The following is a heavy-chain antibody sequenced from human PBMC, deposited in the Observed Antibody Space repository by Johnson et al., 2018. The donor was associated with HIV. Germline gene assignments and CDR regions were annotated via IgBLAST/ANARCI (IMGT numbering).Heavy chain of an antibody. CDR1: GFTVSSYY. CDR3: ARGLAPRYEIVVDDDAFDI. CDR2: LFSGGSI. J-gene: IGHJ3*02. Sequence: VQLMESGGGLVQPGGSLRLSCAASGFTVSSYYMSWVRQAPGKGLEWVSVLFSGGSIYFADSVKGRFTISRNNSKNTLYLQMNSLRAEDTALYYCARGLAPRYEIVVDDDAFDIWDQGTMVTVSS. D-gene: IGHD3-22*01. V-gene: IGHV3-66*01.